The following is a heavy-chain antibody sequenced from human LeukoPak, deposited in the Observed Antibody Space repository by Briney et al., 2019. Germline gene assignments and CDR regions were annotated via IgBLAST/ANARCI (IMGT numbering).Heavy chain of an antibody. CDR3: ARALKYDSDSGNEYYEYFVH. CDR2: IGTSGRTI. J-gene: IGHJ1*01. D-gene: IGHD3-22*01. CDR1: GGSLSGYY. V-gene: IGHV3-11*04. Sequence: LSLTCVVYGGSLSGYYWSWIRQPPGKGLEWVSYIGTSGRTIYYADSVKGRFTISRDNAKNSLYLQMNSLRAEDTAVYYCARALKYDSDSGNEYYEYFVHWGQGTLVIVSS.